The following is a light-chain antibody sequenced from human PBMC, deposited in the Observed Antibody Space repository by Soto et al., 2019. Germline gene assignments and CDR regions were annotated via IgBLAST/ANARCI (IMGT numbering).Light chain of an antibody. CDR3: RSKTSSGTIYV. CDR2: ELS. J-gene: IGLJ1*01. Sequence: QSVLAQPASVSGSPGQSITISCTGSSSDVGGSKYVSWYQQHPGKAPRLMIYELSSRPSGVSNRFSDSKSGNTASLTVSGLQAEDEADYYCRSKTSSGTIYVFGNGTKVTVL. CDR1: SSDVGGSKY. V-gene: IGLV2-14*01.